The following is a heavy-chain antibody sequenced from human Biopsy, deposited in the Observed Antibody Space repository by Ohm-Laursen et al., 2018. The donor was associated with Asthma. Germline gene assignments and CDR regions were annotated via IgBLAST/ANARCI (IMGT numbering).Heavy chain of an antibody. V-gene: IGHV1-18*01. Sequence: ASVKVSCKTSGYTFNSAGITWVRQAPGQGLEWMGWISVYNGNTKVAQKLQDRVTMITDTSPSTAYMELWSLRSDDTAVYFCARAVDYSHYYGIDVWGQGTTVTVS. CDR3: ARAVDYSHYYGIDV. J-gene: IGHJ6*02. D-gene: IGHD3-10*01. CDR1: GYTFNSAG. CDR2: ISVYNGNT.